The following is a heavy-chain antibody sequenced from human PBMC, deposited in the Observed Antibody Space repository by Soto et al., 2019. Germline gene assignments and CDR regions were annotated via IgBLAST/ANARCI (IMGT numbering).Heavy chain of an antibody. J-gene: IGHJ6*02. CDR2: IIPIFGTA. D-gene: IGHD3-3*01. Sequence: SVKVSCKASGGTFSSYAISWVRQAPGQGLEWMGGIIPIFGTANYAQKFQGRVTITADKSTSTAYMELSSLRSEDTAVYYCARGDFWSGYYPTGDYYYGMDVWGQGTTVTVSS. CDR3: ARGDFWSGYYPTGDYYYGMDV. V-gene: IGHV1-69*06. CDR1: GGTFSSYA.